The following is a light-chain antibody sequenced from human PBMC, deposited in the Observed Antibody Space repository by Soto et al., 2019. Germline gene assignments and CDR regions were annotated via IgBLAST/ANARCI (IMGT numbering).Light chain of an antibody. J-gene: IGLJ1*01. Sequence: QSALTQPASVSGSPGQSITISCTGTSSDVGGYNYVSWYQQHPGKALKLMIYDVSNRPSGVSNRFSGSKSGNTASLTISGLQAEDEADYYCSSYTSIITGVFGTGTKLTVL. CDR3: SSYTSIITGV. CDR1: SSDVGGYNY. V-gene: IGLV2-14*01. CDR2: DVS.